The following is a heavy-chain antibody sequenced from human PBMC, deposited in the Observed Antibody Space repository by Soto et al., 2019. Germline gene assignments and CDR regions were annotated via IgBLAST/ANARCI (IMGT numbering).Heavy chain of an antibody. CDR1: GCTFSSYA. Sequence: ASVKVSCKASGCTFSSYAISWVRQAPGQGLEWMGGIIPIFGTANYAQKFQGRVTITADKSTSTAYMELSSLRSEDTAVYYCASTPVEVKPIYNWFEPWGHATLVIVS. V-gene: IGHV1-69*06. J-gene: IGHJ5*02. D-gene: IGHD3-22*01. CDR2: IIPIFGTA. CDR3: ASTPVEVKPIYNWFEP.